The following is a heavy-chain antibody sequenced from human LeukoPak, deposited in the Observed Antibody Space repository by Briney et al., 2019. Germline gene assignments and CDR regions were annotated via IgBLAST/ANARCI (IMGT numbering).Heavy chain of an antibody. J-gene: IGHJ6*02. V-gene: IGHV1-46*01. CDR3: ARRSGYYTGNYYYYYGMDV. Sequence: AASVKVSCKASGYTFTSYYMHWVRQAPGQGLEWMGIINPSGGSTSYAQKFQGRVTMTRDTSTSTVYMELSSLRSEDTAVYYCARRSGYYTGNYYYYYGMDVWGQGTTVTVSS. CDR2: INPSGGST. D-gene: IGHD3-3*01. CDR1: GYTFTSYY.